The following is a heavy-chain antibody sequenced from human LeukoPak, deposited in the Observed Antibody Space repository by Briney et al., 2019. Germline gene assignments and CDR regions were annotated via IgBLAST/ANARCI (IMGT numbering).Heavy chain of an antibody. J-gene: IGHJ5*01. V-gene: IGHV1-69*05. Sequence: AASVKVSCKASGGTFSSYAISWVRQAPGQGLEWMGGIIPIFGTANYAQKFQGRATMTTDTSTSTAYMELRSLRSDDTAVYYCARDENWNDDGGKGYNWFDSWGQGTLVTVSS. CDR1: GGTFSSYA. CDR2: IIPIFGTA. D-gene: IGHD1-1*01. CDR3: ARDENWNDDGGKGYNWFDS.